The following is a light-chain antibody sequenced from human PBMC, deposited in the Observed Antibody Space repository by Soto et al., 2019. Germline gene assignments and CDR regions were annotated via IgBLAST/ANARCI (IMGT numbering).Light chain of an antibody. V-gene: IGKV1-33*01. Sequence: DIQMTQSPPSLSASVGDRVTITCQASHDIGKSLNWYQHKPGKAPKLVIYDAYNLETGVPSTFSGSGFGTDFTFTISSLRPEDIAKYYCQKSDHLPLFGPGTKVDIK. J-gene: IGKJ3*01. CDR2: DAY. CDR3: QKSDHLPL. CDR1: HDIGKS.